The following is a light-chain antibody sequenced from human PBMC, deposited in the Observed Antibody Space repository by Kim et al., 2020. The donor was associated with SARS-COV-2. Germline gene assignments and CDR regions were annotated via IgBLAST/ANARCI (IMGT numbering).Light chain of an antibody. V-gene: IGKV3-15*01. J-gene: IGKJ5*01. Sequence: EIVMTQSPATLSLSPGERATLSCRASQSISSNLAWYQQKPGRAPRVLIYGASARATGIPARFSGSGAGTDFTLTISNLQSEDSAVYYCQQYAYRRAFGQGTRLEIK. CDR2: GAS. CDR3: QQYAYRRA. CDR1: QSISSN.